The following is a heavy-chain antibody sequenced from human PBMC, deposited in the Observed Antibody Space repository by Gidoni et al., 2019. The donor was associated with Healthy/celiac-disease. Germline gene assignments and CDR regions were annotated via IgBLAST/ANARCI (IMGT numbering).Heavy chain of an antibody. Sequence: QVQLVESGGGVVQPGRSLRLSCAASGFTFSRSGMHWVRQAPGKGLEWVAVISYDGSNKYYADSVKGRFTISRDNSKNTLYLQMNSLRAEDTAVYYCAKDRGEIFDYGGNLDYWGQGTLVTVSS. D-gene: IGHD4-17*01. V-gene: IGHV3-30*18. CDR1: GFTFSRSG. J-gene: IGHJ4*02. CDR3: AKDRGEIFDYGGNLDY. CDR2: ISYDGSNK.